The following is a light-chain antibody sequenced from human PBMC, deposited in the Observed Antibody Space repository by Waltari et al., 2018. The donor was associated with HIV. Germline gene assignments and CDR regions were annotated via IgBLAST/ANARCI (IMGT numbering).Light chain of an antibody. CDR2: EVD. J-gene: IGLJ1*01. CDR3: SSYGGSNNYV. Sequence: QAALTQPPSASGSPGQSVTISCTGTSHDLGSYNFVSWYQQHPGNAPKLLIYEVDKRPSGVPDRFSGSKTGILASLTVSGLRPEDEADYYCSSYGGSNNYVFGPGTKITVL. V-gene: IGLV2-8*01. CDR1: SHDLGSYNF.